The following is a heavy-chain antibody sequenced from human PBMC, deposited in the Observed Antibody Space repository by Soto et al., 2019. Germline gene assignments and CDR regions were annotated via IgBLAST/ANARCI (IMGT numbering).Heavy chain of an antibody. J-gene: IGHJ4*02. Sequence: PVGSLRLSCAASGFTFSDYDMHWVRQAPGNRLEWVAVLWRDGSKVYYADSVKGRFTISRDNSKNTLYLEMNSLRVEDTAVYYCARDGTGWTGGDHWGQGTLVTVSS. V-gene: IGHV3-33*01. CDR2: LWRDGSKV. CDR3: ARDGTGWTGGDH. CDR1: GFTFSDYD. D-gene: IGHD6-19*01.